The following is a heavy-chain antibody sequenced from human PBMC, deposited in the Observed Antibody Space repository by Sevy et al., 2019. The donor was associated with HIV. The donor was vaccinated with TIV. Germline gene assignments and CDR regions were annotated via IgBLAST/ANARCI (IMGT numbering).Heavy chain of an antibody. D-gene: IGHD3-3*01. V-gene: IGHV1-69*13. J-gene: IGHJ4*02. CDR3: ARAGGYYDFWSGYSGYYFDY. CDR1: GGTFSSYA. CDR2: MIPIFGTA. Sequence: ASVKVSCKASGGTFSSYAISWVRQAPGQGLEWMGGMIPIFGTANYAQKFQGRVTITADESTSTAYMELSSLRSEDTAVYYCARAGGYYDFWSGYSGYYFDYWGQGTLVTVSS.